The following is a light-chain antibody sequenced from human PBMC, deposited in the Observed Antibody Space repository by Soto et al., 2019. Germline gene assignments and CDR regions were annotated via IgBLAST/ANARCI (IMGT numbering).Light chain of an antibody. Sequence: DIQMTQSPASLSASVGDRVTLTCRASQNISNYLAWYQQKPGKPPNLLIYATSTLHSDVPARFSGGGSGTDFTLTISSLQPEDVATYYCQKYDSGPFTFGQGTRLQIK. J-gene: IGKJ5*01. V-gene: IGKV1-27*01. CDR1: QNISNY. CDR3: QKYDSGPFT. CDR2: ATS.